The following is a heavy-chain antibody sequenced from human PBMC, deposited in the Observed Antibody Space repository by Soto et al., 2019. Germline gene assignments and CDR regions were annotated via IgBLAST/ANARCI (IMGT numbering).Heavy chain of an antibody. J-gene: IGHJ4*02. V-gene: IGHV1-2*02. CDR1: GYTFTGYY. Sequence: QVQLVQSGAEVKKPGASMKVSCKASGYTFTGYYMHWVRQAPGQGLEWMGWINPNSGGTNYAQKFQGRVTMTRDTSISTAYMELSRLRSDDTAVYYCARDLRRRREIWFGELGGYWGQGTLVTVSS. D-gene: IGHD3-10*01. CDR3: ARDLRRRREIWFGELGGY. CDR2: INPNSGGT.